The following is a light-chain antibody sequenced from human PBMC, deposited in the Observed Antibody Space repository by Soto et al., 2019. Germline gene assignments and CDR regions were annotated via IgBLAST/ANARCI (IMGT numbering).Light chain of an antibody. V-gene: IGKV3-20*01. CDR3: QQYVYPPGT. Sequence: EIVLTQSPGTLSLSPGERATLSCRASQSVRGSYLGWYQQKPGQAPRRLIYDASRRATGIPDRFSGSGSGTDFTLPISRLEPEDSAVYYCQQYVYPPGTFGKGTKVDIK. CDR2: DAS. CDR1: QSVRGSY. J-gene: IGKJ4*01.